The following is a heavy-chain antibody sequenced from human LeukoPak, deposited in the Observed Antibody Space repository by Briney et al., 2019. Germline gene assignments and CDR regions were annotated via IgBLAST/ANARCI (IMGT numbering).Heavy chain of an antibody. J-gene: IGHJ5*02. CDR1: GGSIGSYY. V-gene: IGHV4-4*07. D-gene: IGHD6-19*01. Sequence: SETLSLTCTVSGGSIGSYYWSWIRQPAGRGLEWIGRIYSSGSTNYNPSLKSRVTMSIDTSKNQFSLRLTSVTAADSAIYYCAGISVTGGDWFDPWGQGTLVTVSS. CDR3: AGISVTGGDWFDP. CDR2: IYSSGST.